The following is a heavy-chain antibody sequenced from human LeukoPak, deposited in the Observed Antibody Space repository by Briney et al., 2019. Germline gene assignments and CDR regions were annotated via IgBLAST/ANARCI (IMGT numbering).Heavy chain of an antibody. V-gene: IGHV1-69*13. J-gene: IGHJ4*02. CDR3: ARGPGCSGGSCPFNY. Sequence: SVKLSCKPSEGTFSGYAISGVRQARGQGLEWMGGIIPIFGTANYAQKFQGRVTITADESTSTAYMELSSLGSEDTAVYYCARGPGCSGGSCPFNYWGQGTLVTVSS. CDR2: IIPIFGTA. CDR1: EGTFSGYA. D-gene: IGHD2-15*01.